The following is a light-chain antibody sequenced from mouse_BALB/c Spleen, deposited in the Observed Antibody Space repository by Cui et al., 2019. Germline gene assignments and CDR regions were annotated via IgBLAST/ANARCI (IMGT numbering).Light chain of an antibody. J-gene: IGKJ5*01. CDR3: QQFFSYPLT. CDR1: QSLLYSNNQKNY. CDR2: WAS. V-gene: IGKV8-30*01. Sequence: IVTSQSPSALAVPVGEKVTMTCKSSQSLLYSNNQKNYLAWYQQKPGQSPKLLISWASTRESGVPDRFTGSGSGTDFTLTISSVKAEDLAVYYCQQFFSYPLTFGTGTKLELK.